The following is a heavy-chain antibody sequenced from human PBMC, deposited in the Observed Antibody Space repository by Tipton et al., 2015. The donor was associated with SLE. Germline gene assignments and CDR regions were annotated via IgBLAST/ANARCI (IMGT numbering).Heavy chain of an antibody. CDR3: ARLLITGTTTYWYCDL. CDR1: GDSIRDSNYY. Sequence: TLSLTCTVSGDSIRDSNYYWGWFRQPPGKGLGWIGSIYYTVVTYYNLSLKSRVTISVDTSRNPLSLKLSSVTAADTAVYYCARLLITGTTTYWYCDLWGSGPLVTASS. V-gene: IGHV4-39*01. D-gene: IGHD1-14*01. J-gene: IGHJ2*01. CDR2: IYYTVVT.